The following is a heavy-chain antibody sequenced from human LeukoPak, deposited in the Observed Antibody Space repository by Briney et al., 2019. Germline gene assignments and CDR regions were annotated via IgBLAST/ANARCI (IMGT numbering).Heavy chain of an antibody. J-gene: IGHJ3*02. CDR2: ISSSSSYI. V-gene: IGHV3-21*01. Sequence: GGSLRLSCAASGFTFSSYSMNWVRQAPGKGLEWVSSISSSSSYIYYADSVKGRFTISRDNAKNSLYLQMNSLRAEDTAVYYCARPYSSGLDAFDIWGQGTVVTVSS. D-gene: IGHD6-19*01. CDR1: GFTFSSYS. CDR3: ARPYSSGLDAFDI.